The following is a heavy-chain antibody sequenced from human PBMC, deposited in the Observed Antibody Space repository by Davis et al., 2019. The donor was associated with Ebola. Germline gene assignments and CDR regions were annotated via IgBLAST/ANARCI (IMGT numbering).Heavy chain of an antibody. Sequence: AASVKVSCKASGYTFTSYYMHWVRQAPGQGLEWMGIINPSGGSTSYAQKFQGRATMTRDTSTSTVYMELSSLRSEDTAVYYCARGYCTNVVCYELPVIDYWGQGTLVTVSS. CDR2: INPSGGST. V-gene: IGHV1-46*01. J-gene: IGHJ4*02. D-gene: IGHD2-8*01. CDR1: GYTFTSYY. CDR3: ARGYCTNVVCYELPVIDY.